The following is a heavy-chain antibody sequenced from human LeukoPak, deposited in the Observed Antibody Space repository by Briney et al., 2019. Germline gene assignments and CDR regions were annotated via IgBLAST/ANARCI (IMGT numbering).Heavy chain of an antibody. CDR3: AKDLGRYFEYFQH. Sequence: GGSLRLSCAASGFTFSSYAMSWVRQAPGKGLEWVSAISGSGGSTYYADSVKGRFTISRDNSKNTLYLQMNSLRAEDTAIYYCAKDLGRYFEYFQHWGQGTLVTVSS. V-gene: IGHV3-23*01. J-gene: IGHJ1*01. D-gene: IGHD3-10*01. CDR2: ISGSGGST. CDR1: GFTFSSYA.